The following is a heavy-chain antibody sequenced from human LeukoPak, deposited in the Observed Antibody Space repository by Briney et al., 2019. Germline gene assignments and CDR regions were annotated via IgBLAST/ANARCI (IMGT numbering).Heavy chain of an antibody. CDR3: AKARGPAATHPDY. Sequence: GGSLRLSCAASGFTFSYYAMTWVRQARGKGLEWVSALYGSGGVTFYADSVKGRFTISRDDSKNTLYLQMNSLRAEDTAVYYCAKARGPAATHPDYWGQGTLVTVSS. CDR2: LYGSGGVT. D-gene: IGHD6-25*01. J-gene: IGHJ4*02. V-gene: IGHV3-23*01. CDR1: GFTFSYYA.